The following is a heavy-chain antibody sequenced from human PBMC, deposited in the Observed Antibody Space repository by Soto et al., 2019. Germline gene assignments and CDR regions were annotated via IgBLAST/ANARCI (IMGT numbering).Heavy chain of an antibody. CDR3: ASAYYYDSSGYYYLGY. Sequence: SETLSLTCTVSGGSISSYYWSWIRQPPGKGLEWIGYIYYSGSTNYNPSLKSRVTISGDTSKNQFSLKLSSVTAADTAVYYCASAYYYDSSGYYYLGYWGQGTLVTVSS. J-gene: IGHJ4*02. D-gene: IGHD3-22*01. V-gene: IGHV4-59*08. CDR1: GGSISSYY. CDR2: IYYSGST.